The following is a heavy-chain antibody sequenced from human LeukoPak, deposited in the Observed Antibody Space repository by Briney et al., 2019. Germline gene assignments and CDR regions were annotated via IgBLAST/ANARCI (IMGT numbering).Heavy chain of an antibody. CDR1: GGSISSSSYY. V-gene: IGHV4-39*07. D-gene: IGHD3-3*01. CDR3: ARVGPRIGVIYDAFDI. CDR2: IYYSGST. J-gene: IGHJ3*02. Sequence: SETLSLTCTVSGGSISSSSYYWGWIRQPPGKGLEWIGSIYYSGSTYYNPSLKSRVTISVDTSKNQFSLKLSSVTAADTAVYYCARVGPRIGVIYDAFDIWGQGTMVTVSS.